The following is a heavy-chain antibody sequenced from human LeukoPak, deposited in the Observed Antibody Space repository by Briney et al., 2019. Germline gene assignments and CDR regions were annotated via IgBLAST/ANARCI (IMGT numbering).Heavy chain of an antibody. CDR3: AGGGIDWNSEGPYYYYYMDV. CDR1: GYTFTSFG. V-gene: IGHV1-18*01. D-gene: IGHD1-7*01. Sequence: GASVKVSCKASGYTFTSFGFSWVRQAPGQGLEWMGWISASNGNTNYAQKLQGRVTMTTDTSTSTAYMELRSLGSDDTAVYYCAGGGIDWNSEGPYYYYYMDVWGKGTTVTVSS. J-gene: IGHJ6*03. CDR2: ISASNGNT.